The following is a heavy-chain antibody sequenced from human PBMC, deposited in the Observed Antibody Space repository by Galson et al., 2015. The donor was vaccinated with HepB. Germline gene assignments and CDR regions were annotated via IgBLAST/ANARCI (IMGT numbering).Heavy chain of an antibody. D-gene: IGHD4-17*01. CDR3: AKGGLRYGDYGGADY. V-gene: IGHV3-33*06. CDR1: GFTFSSYG. CDR2: IWYDGSSK. J-gene: IGHJ4*02. Sequence: SLRLSCAASGFTFSSYGMHWVRQAPGKGLEWVAVIWYDGSSKYYADSVKGRFTISRDNSKNTLYLQMNSLKAEDTAVYYCAKGGLRYGDYGGADYWGQGTLVTVSS.